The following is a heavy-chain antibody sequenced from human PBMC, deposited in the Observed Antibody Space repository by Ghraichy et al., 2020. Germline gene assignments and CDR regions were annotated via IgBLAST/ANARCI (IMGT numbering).Heavy chain of an antibody. CDR1: GFTFSAYY. D-gene: IGHD3-22*01. J-gene: IGHJ4*02. Sequence: GGSLRLSCAASGFTFSAYYMSWIRQPPGQGLEWVSYIDPSGTTIDYGEFVKGRFTISRDNAKNSLYLQLNSLRAEDTAVYYCARDGYDSSGYGGWTTDHWGQGTLVTVSS. V-gene: IGHV3-11*01. CDR2: IDPSGTTI. CDR3: ARDGYDSSGYGGWTTDH.